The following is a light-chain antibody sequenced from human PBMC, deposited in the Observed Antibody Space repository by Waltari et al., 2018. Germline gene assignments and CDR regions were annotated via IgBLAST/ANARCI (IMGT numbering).Light chain of an antibody. Sequence: DIVMTQSPRSLPVTPGEPASLSCRSSQSLLHSNGYNYLDWYLQKPGQSPQLLIYLGSNRASGVPDRFSGSGSGTDFTLKISRVEAEDVGVYYCMQALQTPRTFGQGTKVEIK. CDR3: MQALQTPRT. J-gene: IGKJ1*01. CDR2: LGS. V-gene: IGKV2-28*01. CDR1: QSLLHSNGYNY.